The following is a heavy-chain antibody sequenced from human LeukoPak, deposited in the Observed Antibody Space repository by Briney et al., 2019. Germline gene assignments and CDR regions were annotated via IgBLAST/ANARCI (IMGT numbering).Heavy chain of an antibody. CDR1: GGTFSSYA. Sequence: GASVKVSCKASGGTFSSYAISWVRQAPGQGLEWMGGIIPIFGTANYAQKFQGRVTITADKSTSTAYMELSSLRSEDTAVYYCARVLAAYMFDYWGQGTLVTVSS. CDR2: IIPIFGTA. V-gene: IGHV1-69*06. CDR3: ARVLAAYMFDY. J-gene: IGHJ4*02. D-gene: IGHD6-13*01.